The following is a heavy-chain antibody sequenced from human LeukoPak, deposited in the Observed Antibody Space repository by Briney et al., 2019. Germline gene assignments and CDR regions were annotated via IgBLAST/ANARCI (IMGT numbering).Heavy chain of an antibody. D-gene: IGHD1-26*01. J-gene: IGHJ3*02. V-gene: IGHV4-38-2*01. CDR2: IYHSGST. Sequence: SETLSLTCAVSGYSISSGYYWGWIRQPPGKGLEWIGSIYHSGSTNYNPSLKSRVTISVDTSKNQFSLKLSSVTAADTAVYYCARGRWELEDAFDIWGQGTMVTVSS. CDR3: ARGRWELEDAFDI. CDR1: GYSISSGYY.